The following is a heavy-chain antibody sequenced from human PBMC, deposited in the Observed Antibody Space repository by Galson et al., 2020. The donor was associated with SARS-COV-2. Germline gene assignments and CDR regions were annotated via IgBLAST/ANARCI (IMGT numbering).Heavy chain of an antibody. CDR2: IYYSGTT. D-gene: IGHD4-17*01. Sequence: SETLSLTCTVSGGSISPYYWTWIRQPPGKGLEWIGYIYYSGTTNYNPSLKSRVTISVDTSKNQFSLKLTSVTAADTAVYYCAKILDYGQYGDYGLDWFDPWGQGTLVTSSS. J-gene: IGHJ5*02. V-gene: IGHV4-59*01. CDR3: AKILDYGQYGDYGLDWFDP. CDR1: GGSISPYY.